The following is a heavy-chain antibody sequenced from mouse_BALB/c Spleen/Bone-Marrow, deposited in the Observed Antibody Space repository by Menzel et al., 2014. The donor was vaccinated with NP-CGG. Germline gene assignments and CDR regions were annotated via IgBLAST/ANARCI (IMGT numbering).Heavy chain of an antibody. CDR1: GHTFTEYI. V-gene: IGHV1-62-2*01. CDR2: FYPGSGSI. CDR3: ARHEKANYGNYAMDY. D-gene: IGHD1-1*01. Sequence: QVQLQQPGAELVKPGASVKLSCKASGHTFTEYIIHWVKQRSGQGLEWIGWFYPGSGSIKYNEKFKDKATLTADKSSSTVYMELSRLTSEDSAVYFCARHEKANYGNYAMDYWGQGTSVTVSS. J-gene: IGHJ4*01.